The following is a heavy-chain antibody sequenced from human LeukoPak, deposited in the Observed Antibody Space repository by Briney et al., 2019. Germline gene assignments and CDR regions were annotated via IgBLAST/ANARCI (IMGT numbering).Heavy chain of an antibody. Sequence: PGGPLRLSCAASGFTFSSYSMNWVRQAPGKGLEWVSSISSSSSYIYYADSVKGRFTISRDNAKNSLYLQMNSLRAEDTAVYYCARRTYYYGSGNYGLLDYWGQGTLVTVSS. J-gene: IGHJ4*02. D-gene: IGHD3-10*01. CDR1: GFTFSSYS. CDR2: ISSSSSYI. V-gene: IGHV3-21*01. CDR3: ARRTYYYGSGNYGLLDY.